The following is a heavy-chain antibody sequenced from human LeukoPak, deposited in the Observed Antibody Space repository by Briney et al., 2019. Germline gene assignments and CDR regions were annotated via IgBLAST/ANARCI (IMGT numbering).Heavy chain of an antibody. V-gene: IGHV1-18*01. D-gene: IGHD4-17*01. CDR1: GGTFSSYA. CDR2: ISAYNGNT. Sequence: ASVKVSCKASGGTFSSYAISWVRQAPGQGLEGMGWISAYNGNTNYAQKLQGRVTMTTDTSTSTAYMELRSLRSDDTAVYYCARAFSRNYGDYVFWGQGTMVTVSS. J-gene: IGHJ3*01. CDR3: ARAFSRNYGDYVF.